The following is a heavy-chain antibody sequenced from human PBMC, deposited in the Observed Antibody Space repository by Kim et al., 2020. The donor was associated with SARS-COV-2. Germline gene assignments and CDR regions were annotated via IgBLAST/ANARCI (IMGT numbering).Heavy chain of an antibody. CDR2: IYYSGST. D-gene: IGHD3-9*01. CDR3: ARHGGVWLTGYSWFDP. Sequence: SETLSPTCTVSGGSISNYYWSWIRQPPGKGLEWIGYIYYSGSTNYNPSHKSRVPISVDTSKNQFSLKLSSVTAADTAVYYCARHGGVWLTGYSWFDPWGQGTLVTVSS. V-gene: IGHV4-59*08. J-gene: IGHJ5*02. CDR1: GGSISNYY.